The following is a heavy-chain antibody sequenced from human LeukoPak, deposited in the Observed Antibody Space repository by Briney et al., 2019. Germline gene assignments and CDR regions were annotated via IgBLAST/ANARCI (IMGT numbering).Heavy chain of an antibody. Sequence: PSETLSLTCTVSGGSISSGDYYWSWIRQPPGKGLEWIGYIYYSGSTYYNPSLKSRVTISVDTSKNQFSLKLSSVTAADTAVYYCARYCSSTSCYDYDAFDIWGQGTMVTVS. CDR2: IYYSGST. CDR1: GGSISSGDYY. D-gene: IGHD2-2*01. CDR3: ARYCSSTSCYDYDAFDI. V-gene: IGHV4-30-4*01. J-gene: IGHJ3*02.